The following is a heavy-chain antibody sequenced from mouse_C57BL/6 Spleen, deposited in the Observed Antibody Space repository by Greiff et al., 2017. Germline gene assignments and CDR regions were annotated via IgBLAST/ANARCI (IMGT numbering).Heavy chain of an antibody. J-gene: IGHJ2*01. CDR2: ISYDGSN. D-gene: IGHD2-5*01. CDR1: GYSITSGYY. Sequence: EVKLVESGPGLVKPSQSLSLTCSVTGYSITSGYYWNWIRQFPGNKLEWMGYISYDGSNNYNPSLKNRISITRDTSKNQFFLKLNSVTTEDTATYYCAAYYSNYSYYFDYWGQGTTLTVSS. V-gene: IGHV3-6*01. CDR3: AAYYSNYSYYFDY.